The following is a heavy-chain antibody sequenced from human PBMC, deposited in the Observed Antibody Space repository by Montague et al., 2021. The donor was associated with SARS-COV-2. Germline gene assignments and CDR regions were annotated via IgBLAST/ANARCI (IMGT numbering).Heavy chain of an antibody. J-gene: IGHJ5*02. CDR2: INHSGST. Sequence: SETLSLTCAVSAGSFSGYSWSWIRHPPGTGLEWVWEINHSGSTNYNPYLKSRVTISVNTSKNQFSLKLSSVTAAATAVYYRARRSRVVTAIWALRTSLTSWFDPWGQGTLVTVSS. CDR1: AGSFSGYS. V-gene: IGHV4-34*01. D-gene: IGHD2-21*02. CDR3: ARRSRVVTAIWALRTSLTSWFDP.